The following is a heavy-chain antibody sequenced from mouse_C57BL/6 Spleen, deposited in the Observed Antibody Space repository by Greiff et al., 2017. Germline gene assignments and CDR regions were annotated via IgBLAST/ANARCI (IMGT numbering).Heavy chain of an antibody. V-gene: IGHV1-18*01. D-gene: IGHD2-2*01. J-gene: IGHJ3*01. CDR1: GYTFTDYN. CDR3: ARRVTTEAWFAY. CDR2: INPNNGGT. Sequence: EVQLQQSGPELVKPGASVKIPCKASGYTFTDYNMDWVKQSHGKSLEWIGDINPNNGGTIYNQKFKGKATLTVDKSSSTAYMELRSLTSEDTAVYYCARRVTTEAWFAYWGQGTLVTVSA.